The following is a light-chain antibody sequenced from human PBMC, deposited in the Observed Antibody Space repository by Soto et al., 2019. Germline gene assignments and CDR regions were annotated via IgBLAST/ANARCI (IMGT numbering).Light chain of an antibody. V-gene: IGLV2-14*01. J-gene: IGLJ1*01. CDR1: SSDVAFYNH. Sequence: QSALTQPASVSGSPGQSINISCTGTSSDVAFYNHVSWYQQHPGKAPKLLIYEVNNRPSGVSHRFSGSKSGNTASLTISGLQAEDEADYYCSSFASTHTYVFGTGTKLTVL. CDR2: EVN. CDR3: SSFASTHTYV.